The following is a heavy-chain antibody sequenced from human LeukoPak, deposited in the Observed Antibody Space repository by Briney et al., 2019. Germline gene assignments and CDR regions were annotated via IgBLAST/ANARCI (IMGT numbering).Heavy chain of an antibody. CDR3: ARGGYYNGGY. CDR1: GYTFTSYY. CDR2: INPSGGTT. V-gene: IGHV1-46*01. Sequence: ASVKVSCKASGYTFTSYYMHWVRQAPGQGLEWMGLINPSGGTTTYAPKFQGRVTMTRDTSTSTAYMEQNSLRSEDTAVYYCARGGYYNGGYWGQGTRVTVSS. D-gene: IGHD3-10*01. J-gene: IGHJ4*02.